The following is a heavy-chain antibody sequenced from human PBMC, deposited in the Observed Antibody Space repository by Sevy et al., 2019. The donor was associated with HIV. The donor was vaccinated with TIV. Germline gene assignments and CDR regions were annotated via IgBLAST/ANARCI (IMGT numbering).Heavy chain of an antibody. J-gene: IGHJ6*02. D-gene: IGHD2-2*01. CDR2: IYSDDST. V-gene: IGHV3-66*01. Sequence: GGSLRLSCVASGFTVSNNYMSWVRQAPGKGLEWVSVIYSDDSTFYADSMKGRFTISRDNSKNTLYLQMNSLRVEDTAVYYCARASGDCSNTNCQLGLYYYYYYGMDVWGQGTTVTVSS. CDR3: ARASGDCSNTNCQLGLYYYYYYGMDV. CDR1: GFTVSNNY.